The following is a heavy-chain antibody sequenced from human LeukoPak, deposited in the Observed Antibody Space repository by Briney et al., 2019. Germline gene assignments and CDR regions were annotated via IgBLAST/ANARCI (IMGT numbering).Heavy chain of an antibody. CDR3: ARDSDSSGWLDYYMDV. CDR1: GFTFSSYS. Sequence: GGSLRLSCAASGFTFSSYSMNWVRQAPGKGLEWVSSISSSSSYIYYADSVKGRFTISRDNAKNSLYLQMNSLRAEDTAVYYCARDSDSSGWLDYYMDVWGRGTTVTIS. V-gene: IGHV3-21*01. J-gene: IGHJ6*03. CDR2: ISSSSSYI. D-gene: IGHD6-19*01.